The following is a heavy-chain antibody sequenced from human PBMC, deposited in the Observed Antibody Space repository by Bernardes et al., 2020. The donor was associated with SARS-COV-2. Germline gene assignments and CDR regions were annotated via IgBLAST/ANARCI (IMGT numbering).Heavy chain of an antibody. CDR1: GFTFSNYG. CDR3: AKSVAVAGYYLEY. V-gene: IGHV3-30*18. J-gene: IGHJ4*02. D-gene: IGHD6-19*01. CDR2: IPTDAYKE. Sequence: GGSLRLSCAASGFTFSNYGMHWVRQAPGKGLEWVAIIPTDAYKENYADSVKGRFTISRDNAKNMLYLQMDSLRPEDTAVYYCAKSVAVAGYYLEYWGQGTLVTVAS.